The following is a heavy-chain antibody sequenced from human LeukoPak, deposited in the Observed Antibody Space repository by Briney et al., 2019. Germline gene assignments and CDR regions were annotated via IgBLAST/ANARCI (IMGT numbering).Heavy chain of an antibody. CDR2: INEDGSEN. V-gene: IGHV3-7*03. D-gene: IGHD6-13*01. CDR1: GFTFSHSA. Sequence: PGGSLRLSCAASGFTFSHSAMSWVRQAPGKGLEWVANINEDGSENHYVDSVKGRFTISRDNAKNLLYLQMNSLRAEDTAIYYCARHRCPSSWGPGTVVTVSS. J-gene: IGHJ3*01. CDR3: ARHRCPSS.